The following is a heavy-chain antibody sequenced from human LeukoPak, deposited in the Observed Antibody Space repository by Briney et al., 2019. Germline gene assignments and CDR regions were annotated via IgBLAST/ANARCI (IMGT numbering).Heavy chain of an antibody. J-gene: IGHJ4*02. CDR2: INSDGSST. V-gene: IGHV3-74*01. CDR1: GFTFSSYW. Sequence: GGSLRLSCAVSGFTFSSYWMQWVRQAPGKGLVWVSRINSDGSSTSYADSVKGRFTISRDNAKNTLYLQMNSLRAEDTAVYYCVRDRDSGWPFDYWGQGTLVTVSS. CDR3: VRDRDSGWPFDY. D-gene: IGHD6-19*01.